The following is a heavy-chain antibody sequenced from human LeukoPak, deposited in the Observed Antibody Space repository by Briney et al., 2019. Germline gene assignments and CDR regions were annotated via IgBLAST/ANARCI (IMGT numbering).Heavy chain of an antibody. CDR1: GFTFSTYS. D-gene: IGHD4-11*01. J-gene: IGHJ4*01. V-gene: IGHV3-48*01. CDR3: TAFLPYDYINYFDR. CDR2: ISSSTSTI. Sequence: PGGSLRPSCAASGFTFSTYSMNWVRQAPGKGLEWVSYISSSTSTIYYADSVKGRFTISRDNAKNSLYLQMNSLRAEHTAVFYCTAFLPYDYINYFDRWGQGTLVTVSS.